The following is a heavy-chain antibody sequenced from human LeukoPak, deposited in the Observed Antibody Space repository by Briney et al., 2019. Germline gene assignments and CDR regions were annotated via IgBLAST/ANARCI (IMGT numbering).Heavy chain of an antibody. D-gene: IGHD6-19*01. Sequence: GGSLRLSCAASGFTFSSYAMSWVRQAPGKGLEWVSSISGSSTYIYYADSVKGRFTISRDDAKNSLYLQMNSLRAEDTAVYYCARDLRGPVTGTVDFWGQGTLVTVSS. CDR1: GFTFSSYA. V-gene: IGHV3-21*01. J-gene: IGHJ4*02. CDR2: ISGSSTYI. CDR3: ARDLRGPVTGTVDF.